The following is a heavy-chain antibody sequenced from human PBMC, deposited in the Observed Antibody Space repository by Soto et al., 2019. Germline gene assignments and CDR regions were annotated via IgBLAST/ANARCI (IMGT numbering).Heavy chain of an antibody. CDR1: GGSISSGGYS. CDR3: ARVPSP. J-gene: IGHJ5*02. V-gene: IGHV4-30-2*01. Sequence: QLQLQESGSGLVKPSQTLSLTCAFSGGSISSGGYSWGWVRQPPGKGLEWMGYIYHSGSTYYTPSLKRRVTISVDRSKNQFSLKLSSVTAADTAVYFCARVPSPWGQGTLVTVSS. CDR2: IYHSGST.